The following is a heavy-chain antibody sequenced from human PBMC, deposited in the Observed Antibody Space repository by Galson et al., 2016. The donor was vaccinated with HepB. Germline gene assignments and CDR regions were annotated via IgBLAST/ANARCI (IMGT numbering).Heavy chain of an antibody. CDR1: GFTFSSSG. D-gene: IGHD6-19*01. CDR2: ISHNGNYK. J-gene: IGHJ4*02. Sequence: SLRLSCAGSGFTFSSSGLHWVRQAPGKGLDWVAVISHNGNYKYYADSVKGRFTISRDNSKTTVYLQMNSLRAEDTAVYYCAKDPSRLLEAGRLDSWGQGTLVTVSS. V-gene: IGHV3-30*18. CDR3: AKDPSRLLEAGRLDS.